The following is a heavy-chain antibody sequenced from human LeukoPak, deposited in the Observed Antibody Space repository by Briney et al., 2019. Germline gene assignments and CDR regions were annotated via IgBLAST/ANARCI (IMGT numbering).Heavy chain of an antibody. D-gene: IGHD6-13*01. CDR3: AREQQLNWFDP. Sequence: ASVKVSCKASGYTSTSYAMHWVRQAPGQRLEWMRWINAGNGNTKYSQKFQGRVTITRDTSASTAYMELSSLRSEDTAVYYCAREQQLNWFDPWGQGTLVTVSS. V-gene: IGHV1-3*01. J-gene: IGHJ5*02. CDR1: GYTSTSYA. CDR2: INAGNGNT.